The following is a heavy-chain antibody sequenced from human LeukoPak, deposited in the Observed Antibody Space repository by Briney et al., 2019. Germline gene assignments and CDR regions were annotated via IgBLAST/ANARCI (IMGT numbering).Heavy chain of an antibody. D-gene: IGHD3-22*01. CDR1: GYTFTGYY. V-gene: IGHV1-18*04. J-gene: IGHJ3*02. CDR3: AASCLGVITTVAFDI. Sequence: ASVTVSCKASGYTFTGYYMHWVRQAPGQGLEWMGWISAYNGNTNYAQKLQGRVTMTTDTSTSTAYMELRSLRSDDTAVYYCAASCLGVITTVAFDIWGRGTMVTVSS. CDR2: ISAYNGNT.